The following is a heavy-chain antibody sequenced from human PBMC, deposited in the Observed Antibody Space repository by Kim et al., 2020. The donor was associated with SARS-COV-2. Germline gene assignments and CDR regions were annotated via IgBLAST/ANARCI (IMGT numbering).Heavy chain of an antibody. V-gene: IGHV4-61*02. Sequence: SETLSLTCTVSGGSISSGSYYWSWIRQPAGKGLEWIGRIYTSGSTNYNPSLKSRVTISVDTSKNQFSLKLSSVTAADTAVYYCARDRGDYYGSGSYYGPLYYYGMDVWGQGTTVTVSS. J-gene: IGHJ6*02. CDR3: ARDRGDYYGSGSYYGPLYYYGMDV. D-gene: IGHD3-10*01. CDR2: IYTSGST. CDR1: GGSISSGSYY.